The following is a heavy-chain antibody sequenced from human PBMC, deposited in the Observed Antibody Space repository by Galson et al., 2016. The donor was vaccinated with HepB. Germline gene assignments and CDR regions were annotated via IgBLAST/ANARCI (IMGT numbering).Heavy chain of an antibody. CDR1: GFTFSGYY. D-gene: IGHD1-26*01. J-gene: IGHJ4*02. CDR2: ITNSGSAI. V-gene: IGHV3-11*01. Sequence: SLRLSCAASGFTFSGYYMSWIRQAPGKGLELVSYITNSGSAIYTADFVKGRFTISRDNARNSLYLQMNSLRVENTAVYYCARETPIVGASYDDWGQGTMVTVAS. CDR3: ARETPIVGASYDD.